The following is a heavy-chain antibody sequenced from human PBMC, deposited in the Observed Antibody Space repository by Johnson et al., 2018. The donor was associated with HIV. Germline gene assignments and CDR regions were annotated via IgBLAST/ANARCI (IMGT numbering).Heavy chain of an antibody. CDR2: ISSGGSSI. Sequence: VQLVESGGGLVQPGGSLRLSCAASGFAVSKNYLTWVRQAPGKGLEWVSYISSGGSSIYYADSVRGRFTISRDNAKNSLYLQMNSLRAEDTAVYYCARVSNHAFDIWGQGTMVTVSS. CDR3: ARVSNHAFDI. J-gene: IGHJ3*02. CDR1: GFAVSKNY. V-gene: IGHV3-11*04.